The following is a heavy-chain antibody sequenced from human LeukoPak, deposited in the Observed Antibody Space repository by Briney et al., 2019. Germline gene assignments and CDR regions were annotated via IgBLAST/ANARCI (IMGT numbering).Heavy chain of an antibody. Sequence: GGSLRLSCAASGFTFSSYGMHWVRQAPGKGLEWVAVISYDGTNKYDADSVKGRFTISRDNSKNTLYLQMNSLRAEDTAMYYCANDEGAHYYDSSGYLDYCGQGTLVTVSS. CDR3: ANDEGAHYYDSSGYLDY. CDR1: GFTFSSYG. CDR2: ISYDGTNK. J-gene: IGHJ4*02. V-gene: IGHV3-30*18. D-gene: IGHD3-22*01.